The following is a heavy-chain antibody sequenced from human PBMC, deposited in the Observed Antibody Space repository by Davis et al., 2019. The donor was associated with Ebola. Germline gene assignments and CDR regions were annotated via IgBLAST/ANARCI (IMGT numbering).Heavy chain of an antibody. J-gene: IGHJ6*02. CDR1: GCPISSYS. V-gene: IGHV4-4*07. D-gene: IGHD3-10*01. Sequence: PSKTLSLPCNPPGCPISSYSWSWIRQPAGQGLEWFGRIYTSGSTNYNPSLKRRVTMSVDTSKNQFALRLSPVTAAEPAVYYCARDPGVLVWFGEQNGMDVWGQGTTVTVSS. CDR2: IYTSGST. CDR3: ARDPGVLVWFGEQNGMDV.